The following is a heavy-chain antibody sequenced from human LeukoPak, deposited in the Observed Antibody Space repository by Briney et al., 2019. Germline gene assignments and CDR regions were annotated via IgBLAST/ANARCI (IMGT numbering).Heavy chain of an antibody. D-gene: IGHD5-24*01. J-gene: IGHJ4*02. CDR3: VRESGYTYGL. V-gene: IGHV3-74*01. Sequence: GGSLRLSCTASGFTFSGYWMHWVRQVPGKGLVWVSYIKSDGTTTNYADSVKGRFTISRDNAKNTLYLQTNSLRVEDTAVYYCVRESGYTYGLWGQGSLVTVSS. CDR2: IKSDGTTT. CDR1: GFTFSGYW.